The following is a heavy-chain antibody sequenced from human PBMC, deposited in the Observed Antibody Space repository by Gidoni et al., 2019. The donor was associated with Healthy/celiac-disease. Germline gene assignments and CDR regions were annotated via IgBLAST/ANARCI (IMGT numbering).Heavy chain of an antibody. CDR1: GFTFSSYG. CDR2: ISYDGSNK. J-gene: IGHJ4*02. Sequence: QVQLVESGGGVVQPGRSLRLSCAAAGFTFSSYGMHWVRQAPGKGLEWVAVISYDGSNKYYADSVKGRFTISRDNSKNTLYLQMNSLRAEDTAVYYCAAVDTAMVLDYWGQGTLVTVSS. D-gene: IGHD5-18*01. V-gene: IGHV3-30*03. CDR3: AAVDTAMVLDY.